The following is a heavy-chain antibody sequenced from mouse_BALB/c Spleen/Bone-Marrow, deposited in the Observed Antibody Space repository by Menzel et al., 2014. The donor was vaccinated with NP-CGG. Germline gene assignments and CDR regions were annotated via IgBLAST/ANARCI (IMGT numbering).Heavy chain of an antibody. J-gene: IGHJ3*01. CDR2: IHPNSGNT. Sequence: QVQLKESGSVLVRPGASVKLSCKASGYTFTSSWMHWAKQRPGQGLEWIGEIHPNSGNTNYNEKFKGKATLTVDTSSSTAYVDLSGLTSEDSAVYYCARYDGFAYWGQGTLVTVSA. V-gene: IGHV1S130*01. CDR1: GYTFTSSW. D-gene: IGHD2-14*01. CDR3: ARYDGFAY.